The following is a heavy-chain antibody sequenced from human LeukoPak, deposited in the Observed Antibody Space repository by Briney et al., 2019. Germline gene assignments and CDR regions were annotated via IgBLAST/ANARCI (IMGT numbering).Heavy chain of an antibody. Sequence: ASVKVSCKASGYTFTGYYMQWVRQAPGQGLEWMGWINPNSGGTNYAQKFQGRVTMTRDTSISTAYMELSRLRSDDTAVYYCARQFDDPYGPPFTGFLKNWFDPWGQGTLVTVSS. J-gene: IGHJ5*02. CDR3: ARQFDDPYGPPFTGFLKNWFDP. CDR2: INPNSGGT. D-gene: IGHD3-10*01. CDR1: GYTFTGYY. V-gene: IGHV1-2*02.